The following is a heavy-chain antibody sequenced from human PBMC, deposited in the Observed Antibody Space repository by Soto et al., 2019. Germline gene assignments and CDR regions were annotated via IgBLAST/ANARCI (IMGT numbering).Heavy chain of an antibody. CDR2: INHSGST. CDR3: ARDYGLQGNYYYGMDV. Sequence: SETLSLTCAVYGGPFSGYYWSWIRQPPGKGLEWIGEINHSGSTNYNPSLKSRVTISVDTSKNQFSLKLSSVTAADTAVYYCARDYGLQGNYYYGMDVWGQGTTVTVSS. J-gene: IGHJ6*02. CDR1: GGPFSGYY. V-gene: IGHV4-34*01. D-gene: IGHD4-4*01.